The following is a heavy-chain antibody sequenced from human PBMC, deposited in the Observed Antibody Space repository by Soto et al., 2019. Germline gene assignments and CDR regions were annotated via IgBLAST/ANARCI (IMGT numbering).Heavy chain of an antibody. J-gene: IGHJ6*02. V-gene: IGHV3-30*18. CDR1: GFTFSSYG. CDR2: ISYDGSNK. CDR3: AKSGYYYGMDV. Sequence: ESGGGVVHPGRSLRLSCAASGFTFSSYGMHWVRQAPGKGLEWVAVISYDGSNKYYADSVKGRFTISRDNYKNTLYLQMNSLRAEDTAVYYCAKSGYYYGMDVWGQGTTVTVSS.